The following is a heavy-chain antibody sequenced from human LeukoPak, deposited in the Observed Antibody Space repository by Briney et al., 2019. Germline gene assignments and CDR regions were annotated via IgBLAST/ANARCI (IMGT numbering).Heavy chain of an antibody. CDR2: ISAYNGNT. V-gene: IGHV1-18*01. Sequence: GASVKVSCKASGYSFTSYGISWVRQAPGQGLEWMGWISAYNGNTNYAQKLQGRVTMTTDTSTSTAYMELRSLRSDDTAVYYCARVQLVRGVGVNWFDPWGQGTLVTVSS. J-gene: IGHJ5*02. D-gene: IGHD3-10*01. CDR1: GYSFTSYG. CDR3: ARVQLVRGVGVNWFDP.